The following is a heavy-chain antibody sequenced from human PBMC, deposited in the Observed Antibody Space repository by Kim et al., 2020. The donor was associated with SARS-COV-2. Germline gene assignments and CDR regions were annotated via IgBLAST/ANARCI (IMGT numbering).Heavy chain of an antibody. D-gene: IGHD6-6*01. CDR2: IRRKAYGGNT. J-gene: IGHJ6*02. CDR3: TRGTVQLEWHQTYYYGMDV. CDR1: GFTFGAYA. Sequence: GGSLRLSCTASGFTFGAYAMSWVRQAPGKGLEWVGFIRRKAYGGNTEYVASVNGRSTISRDDSKSIAYLQMNSLKTEDTAVYYCTRGTVQLEWHQTYYYGMDVWGQGTTCSASS. V-gene: IGHV3-49*04.